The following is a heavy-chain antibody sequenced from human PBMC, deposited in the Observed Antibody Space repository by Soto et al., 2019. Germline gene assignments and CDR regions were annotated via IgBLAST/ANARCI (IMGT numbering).Heavy chain of an antibody. V-gene: IGHV1-18*01. CDR3: ARDYDCSGGSCPYY. CDR1: GDAFTSCG. Sequence: ASVEVSCKASGDAFTSCGSSWVRQAPGQGLEWMGWISAYNGNTNYAQKLQGRVTMTTDTSTSTAYMELRSLRSDDTAVYYCARDYDCSGGSCPYYWGQGTLVTVSS. CDR2: ISAYNGNT. D-gene: IGHD2-15*01. J-gene: IGHJ4*02.